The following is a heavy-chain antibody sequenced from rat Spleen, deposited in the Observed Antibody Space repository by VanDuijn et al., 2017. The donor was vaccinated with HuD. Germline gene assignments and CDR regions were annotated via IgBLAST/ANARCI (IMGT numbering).Heavy chain of an antibody. CDR3: ARQNWPYYFDY. CDR1: GFTFSDYY. CDR2: ISYDGSST. D-gene: IGHD3-6*01. Sequence: EVQLVESDGGLVQPGRSLKLSCVASGFTFSDYYMAWVRQAPTKGLEWVATISYDGSSTFHRDSVKGRFTISRDNAKSTLYLQMDSLRSEDTATYYCARQNWPYYFDYWGQGVMVTVSS. J-gene: IGHJ2*01. V-gene: IGHV5-7*01.